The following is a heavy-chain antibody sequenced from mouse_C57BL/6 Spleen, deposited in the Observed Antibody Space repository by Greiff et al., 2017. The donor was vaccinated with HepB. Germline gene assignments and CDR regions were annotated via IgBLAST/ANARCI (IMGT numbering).Heavy chain of an antibody. CDR1: GYTFTDYE. Sequence: VQLQQSGAELVRPGASVTLSCKASGYTFTDYEMHWVKQTPVHGLEWIGAIDPETGGTAYNQKFKGKAILTADKSSSTAYMELRSLTSEDSAVYYCTRKGDGKTWFAYWGQGTLVTVSA. J-gene: IGHJ3*01. V-gene: IGHV1-15*01. CDR2: IDPETGGT. CDR3: TRKGDGKTWFAY.